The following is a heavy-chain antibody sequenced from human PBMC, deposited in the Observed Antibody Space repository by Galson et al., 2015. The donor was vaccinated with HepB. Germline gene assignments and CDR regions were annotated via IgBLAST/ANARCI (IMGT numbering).Heavy chain of an antibody. J-gene: IGHJ4*02. Sequence: LSLTCTVSGGSISSYYWSWIRQPPGKGLEWIGYIYYSGSTNYNPSLKSRVTISVDTSKNQFSLKLSSVTAADTAVYYCARSRIFYFDYWGQGTLVTVSS. CDR1: GGSISSYY. CDR3: ARSRIFYFDY. V-gene: IGHV4-59*01. D-gene: IGHD3-3*02. CDR2: IYYSGST.